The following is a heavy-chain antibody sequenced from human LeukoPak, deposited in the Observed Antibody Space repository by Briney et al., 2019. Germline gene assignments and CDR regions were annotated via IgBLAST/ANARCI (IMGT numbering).Heavy chain of an antibody. Sequence: ASVKVSCKASGYRFRDYYMHWVRQAPGQGLEWMGWINPNSGGTMYAQKFQGRVAMTRDTSINTAYMELSRLTSDDTAVYYCARDGDDNGDYVLGRFDPWGQGTLVTVSS. D-gene: IGHD4-17*01. CDR2: INPNSGGT. CDR1: GYRFRDYY. J-gene: IGHJ5*02. CDR3: ARDGDDNGDYVLGRFDP. V-gene: IGHV1-2*02.